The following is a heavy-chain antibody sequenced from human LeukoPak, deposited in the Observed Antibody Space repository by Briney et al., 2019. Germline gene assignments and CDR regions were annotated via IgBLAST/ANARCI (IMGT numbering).Heavy chain of an antibody. D-gene: IGHD3-22*01. V-gene: IGHV1-2*02. J-gene: IGHJ4*02. CDR3: ARIHQYYSDGNGYYER. CDR1: GYSFTVNY. Sequence: ASVKVSCKTSGYSFTVNYIHWVRQAPGQGLEWMGWINPNTGGTNYAQKFQGRVTMTRDTSISTAHMELSSLRSDDTAVYYCARIHQYYSDGNGYYERWGQGTLVTVSS. CDR2: INPNTGGT.